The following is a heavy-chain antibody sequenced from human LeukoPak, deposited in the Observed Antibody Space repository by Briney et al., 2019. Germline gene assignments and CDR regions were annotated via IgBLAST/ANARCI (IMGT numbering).Heavy chain of an antibody. CDR1: GFTFSSYG. D-gene: IGHD4-17*01. CDR2: IRYDGSNK. CDR3: ASTNYGDYNYFDY. V-gene: IGHV3-30*02. J-gene: IGHJ4*02. Sequence: GGSLRLSCAASGFTFSSYGMHWVRQAPGKGLEWVAFIRYDGSNKYYADSVKGRFTISRDNSKNTLYLQMNSLRAEDTAVYYCASTNYGDYNYFDYWGQGTLVTVSP.